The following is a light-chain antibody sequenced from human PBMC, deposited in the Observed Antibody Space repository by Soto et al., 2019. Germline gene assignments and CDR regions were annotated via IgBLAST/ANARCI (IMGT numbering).Light chain of an antibody. CDR3: QQLNSYPSST. CDR1: QGFNSY. V-gene: IGKV1-9*01. CDR2: AAS. Sequence: IQLTQSPSSLSPSLGDRVTLTCQASQGFNSYLAWYQQKPGKAPKLRLYAASTLQSGGPSRFSGSRSGADVTLTISSLQTEDYANYYCQQLNSYPSSTFGGGTKVDIK. J-gene: IGKJ4*01.